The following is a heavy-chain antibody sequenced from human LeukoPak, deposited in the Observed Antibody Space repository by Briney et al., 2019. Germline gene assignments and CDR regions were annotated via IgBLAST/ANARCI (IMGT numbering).Heavy chain of an antibody. CDR3: ATRPGRYCSGGSCSNWFDP. CDR1: GGSISSYY. J-gene: IGHJ5*02. V-gene: IGHV4-4*07. CDR2: IYTSGST. D-gene: IGHD2-15*01. Sequence: PSETLSLTCTVSGGSISSYYWSWIRQPAGKGPEWIGRIYTSGSTNYNPSLKSRVTMSVGTSKNQFSLKLSSVTAADTAVYYCATRPGRYCSGGSCSNWFDPWGQGTLVTVSS.